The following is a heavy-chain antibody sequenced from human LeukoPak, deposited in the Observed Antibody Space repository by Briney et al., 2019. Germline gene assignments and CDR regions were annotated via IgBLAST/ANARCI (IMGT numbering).Heavy chain of an antibody. D-gene: IGHD3-10*01. CDR3: ARGRGL. CDR2: INHSGST. V-gene: IGHV4-34*01. CDR1: GGSFSGYY. J-gene: IGHJ3*01. Sequence: PSETLSLTCAVYGGSFSGYYWSWIRQPPGKGLDWIGEINHSGSTNYNPSLKSRVTISVDTSKNQFSLKLSSVTAADTAVYYCARGRGLWGQGTMVTVSS.